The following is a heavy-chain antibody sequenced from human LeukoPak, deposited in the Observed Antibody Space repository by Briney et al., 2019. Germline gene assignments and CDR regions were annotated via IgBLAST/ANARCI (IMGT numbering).Heavy chain of an antibody. CDR3: AVTAADPWYYYHYMDV. V-gene: IGHV1-18*01. J-gene: IGHJ6*03. D-gene: IGHD6-13*01. CDR1: GYTFTSYG. CDR2: ISAYNGNT. Sequence: ASVKVSCKASGYTFTSYGISWVRQAPGQGLEWMGWISAYNGNTNYAQKLQGRVTMTTDTSTSTAYMELRSLRSDDTAVYYCAVTAADPWYYYHYMDVWGKGTTVTVSS.